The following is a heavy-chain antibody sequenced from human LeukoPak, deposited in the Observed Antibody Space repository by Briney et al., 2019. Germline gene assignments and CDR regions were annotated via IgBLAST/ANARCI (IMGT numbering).Heavy chain of an antibody. J-gene: IGHJ3*02. CDR2: IYPDDSDI. D-gene: IGHD3-22*01. CDR1: GYNFTSYW. CDR3: ARRDDSSGYFAFDI. V-gene: IGHV5-51*01. Sequence: GESLKISCKGSGYNFTSYWIGWVRQMPGKGLEWMGIIYPDDSDIRYSPSFQGQVTISTDKSINSAYLQWSSLKASDTAMYYCARRDDSSGYFAFDIWGQGTMVTVSS.